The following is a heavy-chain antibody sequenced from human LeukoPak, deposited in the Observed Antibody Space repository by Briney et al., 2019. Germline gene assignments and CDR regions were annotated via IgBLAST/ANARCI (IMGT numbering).Heavy chain of an antibody. Sequence: SQTLSLTCTVSGGSISSGGYYWSWIRQHPGKGLEWIGYIYYSGSTYYNPSLKSRVTISVDTSKNQFSLKLSSVTAADTAVYYCARGRLGVNWFDPWGQGTLVTVSS. V-gene: IGHV4-31*03. D-gene: IGHD7-27*01. CDR3: ARGRLGVNWFDP. CDR2: IYYSGST. J-gene: IGHJ5*02. CDR1: GGSISSGGYY.